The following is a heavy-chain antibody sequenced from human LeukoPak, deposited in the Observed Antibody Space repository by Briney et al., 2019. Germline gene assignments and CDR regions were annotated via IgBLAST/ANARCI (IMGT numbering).Heavy chain of an antibody. Sequence: PSETLSLTCTVSGGSISSSSYYWGWIRQPPGKGLEWIGSIYYSGSTYYNPSLKSRVTISVDTSKNQFSLKLTSVTAADTAVYYCARQTRSGDFDYWGQGTLVTVSS. CDR2: IYYSGST. J-gene: IGHJ4*02. CDR3: ARQTRSGDFDY. D-gene: IGHD3-10*01. V-gene: IGHV4-39*01. CDR1: GGSISSSSYY.